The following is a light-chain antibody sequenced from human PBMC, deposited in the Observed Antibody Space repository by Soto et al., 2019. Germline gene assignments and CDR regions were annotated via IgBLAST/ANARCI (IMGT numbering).Light chain of an antibody. V-gene: IGKV3-20*01. CDR1: QSVSSSY. J-gene: IGKJ2*01. CDR3: QQYGSSPYT. Sequence: PGERATLSCRASQSVSSSYLAWYQQKPGQAPRLLIYGASSRATGIPDRFSGSGSGTDFTLTISRLEPEDFALYYCQQYGSSPYTFGQGTKLEIK. CDR2: GAS.